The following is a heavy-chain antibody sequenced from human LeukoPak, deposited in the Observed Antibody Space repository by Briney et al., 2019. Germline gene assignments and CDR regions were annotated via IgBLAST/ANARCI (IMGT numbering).Heavy chain of an antibody. V-gene: IGHV3-23*01. CDR1: GFTFSSYA. J-gene: IGHJ4*02. CDR3: AKGYDYVWGSYRSQFDY. Sequence: GGSLRLSCAASGFTFSSYAMSWVRQAPGKGLEWVSAISGSGGSTYYADSVKGRFTISRDNSKNTVYLQMNSLRAEDTAVYYCAKGYDYVWGSYRSQFDYWGQGTLVTVSS. D-gene: IGHD3-16*02. CDR2: ISGSGGST.